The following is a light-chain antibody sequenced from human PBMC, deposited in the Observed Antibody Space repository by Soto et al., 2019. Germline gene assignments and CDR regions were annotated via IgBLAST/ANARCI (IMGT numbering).Light chain of an antibody. J-gene: IGKJ1*01. CDR1: QSVSSN. CDR3: QQYFDWPWT. Sequence: EIVLTQSPGTLSLSPGERATLSCRASQSVSSNLAWYQQKPGQTPRLLIYRASNRAPGLPARFSGSGSATEFTLTISSLQSEDFAVYYCQQYFDWPWTFGQGTKVDIK. V-gene: IGKV3-15*01. CDR2: RAS.